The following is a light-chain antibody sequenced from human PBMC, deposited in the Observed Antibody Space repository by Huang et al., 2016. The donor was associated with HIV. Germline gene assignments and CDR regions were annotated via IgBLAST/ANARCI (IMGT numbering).Light chain of an antibody. CDR2: GAS. CDR3: QRYNDWLSLT. V-gene: IGKV3-15*01. Sequence: EVVMTQSPATLSVSPGERATLSCRASQSVGSNLAWYQQRPGQAPRRLIYGASMRGTGVPVRFSGSGSVTDFTLTISSLQSEDFAIYYCQRYNDWLSLTFGGGTRVEIK. CDR1: QSVGSN. J-gene: IGKJ4*01.